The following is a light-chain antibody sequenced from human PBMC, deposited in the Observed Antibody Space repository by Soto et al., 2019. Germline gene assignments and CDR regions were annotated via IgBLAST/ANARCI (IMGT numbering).Light chain of an antibody. CDR1: SSDVGGYNY. CDR3: CSYTTSNTRQIV. CDR2: DVS. J-gene: IGLJ1*01. V-gene: IGLV2-14*01. Sequence: QSVLTQPASVSGSPGQSITISCTGTSSDVGGYNYDSWYQQHPGKAPKFMIYDVSNRPSGVSNRFSGSKSGNTASLTISGLQAEDEADYYCCSYTTSNTRQIVFGTGTKVTVL.